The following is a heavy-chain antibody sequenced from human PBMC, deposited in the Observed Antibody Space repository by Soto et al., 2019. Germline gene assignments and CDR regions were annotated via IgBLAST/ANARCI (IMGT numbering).Heavy chain of an antibody. V-gene: IGHV1-69*02. Sequence: ASVKVSCKASGGTFSSYTISWVRQAPGQGLEWMGRIIPILGIANYAQKFQGRVTITADKSTSTAYMELSSLRSEDTAVYYCARVGLAVLHLGELSFYYYYYYYMDVWGKGTTVTVSS. CDR2: IIPILGIA. D-gene: IGHD3-16*02. J-gene: IGHJ6*03. CDR3: ARVGLAVLHLGELSFYYYYYYYMDV. CDR1: GGTFSSYT.